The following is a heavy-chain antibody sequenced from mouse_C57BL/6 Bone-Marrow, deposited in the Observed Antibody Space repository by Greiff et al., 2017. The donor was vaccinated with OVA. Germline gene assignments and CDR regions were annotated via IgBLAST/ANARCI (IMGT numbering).Heavy chain of an antibody. J-gene: IGHJ4*01. D-gene: IGHD1-1*01. CDR3: ARRHYGSSSYYYAMDY. CDR1: GYTFTSYD. Sequence: QVQLQQSGPELVKPGASVKLSCKASGYTFTSYDINWVKQRPGQGLEWIGWIYPRDGSTKYNEKFKGQATLTVDTSSSTAYMELHSLTSEDSAVYFCARRHYGSSSYYYAMDYWGQGTSVTVSS. CDR2: IYPRDGST. V-gene: IGHV1-85*01.